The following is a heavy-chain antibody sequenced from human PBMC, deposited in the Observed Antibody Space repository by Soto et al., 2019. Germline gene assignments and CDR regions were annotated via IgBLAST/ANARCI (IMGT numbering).Heavy chain of an antibody. Sequence: GGSLRLSCAASGFTFSSYSMNWVRQAPGKGLEWVSYISSSSSTIYYADSVKGRFTISRDNAKNSLYLQMNSLRDEDTAVYYCARARGTIFGVVTLGDYYYYGMDVWGQGTTVTVSS. J-gene: IGHJ6*02. V-gene: IGHV3-48*02. D-gene: IGHD3-3*01. CDR2: ISSSSSTI. CDR3: ARARGTIFGVVTLGDYYYYGMDV. CDR1: GFTFSSYS.